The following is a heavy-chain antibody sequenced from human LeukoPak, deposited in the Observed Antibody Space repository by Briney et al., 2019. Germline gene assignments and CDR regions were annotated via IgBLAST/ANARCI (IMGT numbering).Heavy chain of an antibody. J-gene: IGHJ4*02. Sequence: PSETLSLTCAVYGGSFSGYYWSWIRQPPGKGLEWIGYIYYSGSTNYNPSLKSRVTISVDTSKTQFSLKLSSVTAADTAVYYCASHGGGYSYGLGVDYWGQGTLVTVSS. CDR3: ASHGGGYSYGLGVDY. D-gene: IGHD5-18*01. CDR1: GGSFSGYY. V-gene: IGHV4-59*01. CDR2: IYYSGST.